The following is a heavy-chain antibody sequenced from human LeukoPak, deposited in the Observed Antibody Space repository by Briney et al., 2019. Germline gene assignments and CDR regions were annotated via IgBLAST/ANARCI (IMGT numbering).Heavy chain of an antibody. CDR1: GFTFSKAW. Sequence: GGSLRLFRAASGFTFSKAWMSWVRQAPGKGLEWVGRIKSKTDGGTTDYAAAGKGRFTISRDDSKNTLYLQMNSLKTEDTAVYYCTTDLVVVVVAAQYNWFDPWGQGTLVTVSS. CDR3: TTDLVVVVVAAQYNWFDP. CDR2: IKSKTDGGTT. V-gene: IGHV3-15*01. J-gene: IGHJ5*02. D-gene: IGHD2-15*01.